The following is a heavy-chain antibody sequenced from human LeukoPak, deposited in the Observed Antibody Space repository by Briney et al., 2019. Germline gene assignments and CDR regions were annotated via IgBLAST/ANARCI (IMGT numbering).Heavy chain of an antibody. V-gene: IGHV3-21*01. J-gene: IGHJ5*02. Sequence: TGGSLRLSCAASGFTFNRYNMNWVRRAPGKGLEWVSSISTSSSYIYYADSVRGRFTISRDNAKNALYLQMNSLRAEDTAVYSCARGADGVSSNSRGWFDPWGQGTLVTVSS. D-gene: IGHD2-15*01. CDR1: GFTFNRYN. CDR2: ISTSSSYI. CDR3: ARGADGVSSNSRGWFDP.